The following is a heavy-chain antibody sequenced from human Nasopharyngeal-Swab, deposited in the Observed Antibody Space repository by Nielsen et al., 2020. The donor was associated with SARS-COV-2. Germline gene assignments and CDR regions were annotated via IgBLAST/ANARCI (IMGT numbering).Heavy chain of an antibody. Sequence: GSLRLSCTVSGGSISSYYWSWIRQPPGKGLEWIGYIYYSGSTNYNPSLKSRVTISVDTSKNQFSLKLSSVTAADTAVYYCARAGVGGAFDIWGQGTVVTVSS. CDR1: GGSISSYY. J-gene: IGHJ3*02. V-gene: IGHV4-59*01. CDR3: ARAGVGGAFDI. CDR2: IYYSGST. D-gene: IGHD3-16*01.